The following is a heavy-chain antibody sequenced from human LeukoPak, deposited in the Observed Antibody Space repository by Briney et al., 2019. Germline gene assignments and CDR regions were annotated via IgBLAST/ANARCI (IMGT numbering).Heavy chain of an antibody. Sequence: GGSLRLSCAASGFTFSSYAMSWVRQAPGKGLEWVSAISGSGGSTYYADSVKGRFTVSRDNSKNTLYLQMNSLRAEDTAVYYCAKDMNYYYDTGGLYYFDYWGQGTLVTVSS. CDR3: AKDMNYYYDTGGLYYFDY. J-gene: IGHJ4*02. D-gene: IGHD3-22*01. CDR1: GFTFSSYA. CDR2: ISGSGGST. V-gene: IGHV3-23*01.